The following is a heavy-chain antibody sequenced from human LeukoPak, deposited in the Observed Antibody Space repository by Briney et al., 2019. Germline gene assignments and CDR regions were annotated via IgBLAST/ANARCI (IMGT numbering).Heavy chain of an antibody. CDR3: ARDQYDTWSRRGNFDS. J-gene: IGHJ4*02. CDR2: ISDSSSTI. V-gene: IGHV3-48*04. D-gene: IGHD3-3*01. CDR1: GLSFSSYT. Sequence: GGSLRLSCAASGLSFSSYTFNWVRQTPGKGLEWISYISDSSSTIYYADSVKGRFTISRDNTKNSLYLQMNSLRAEDTAVFYCARDQYDTWSRRGNFDSWGQGTLVIVSS.